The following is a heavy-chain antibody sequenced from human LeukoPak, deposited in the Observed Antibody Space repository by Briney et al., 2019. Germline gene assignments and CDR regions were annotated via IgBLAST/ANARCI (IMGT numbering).Heavy chain of an antibody. D-gene: IGHD3-22*01. CDR1: GGSISTYY. Sequence: DPSETLSLTCSVSGGSISTYYRNSIRQPPGKGLEWIGYIYSSGSTNYNPPLKSRVTISVDRSKNQFSLKLNSVTAADTAVYCCARGVPYYYDSSGYPFEYWGQGTLVTVSS. CDR3: ARGVPYYYDSSGYPFEY. V-gene: IGHV4-59*12. J-gene: IGHJ4*02. CDR2: IYSSGST.